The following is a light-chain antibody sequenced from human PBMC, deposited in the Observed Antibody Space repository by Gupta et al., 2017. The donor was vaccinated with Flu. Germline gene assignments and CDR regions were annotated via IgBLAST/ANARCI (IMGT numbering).Light chain of an antibody. V-gene: IGLV3-19*01. J-gene: IGLJ1*01. CDR2: GKN. CDR3: NPRDSSGNHYV. CDR1: SLGSHY. Sequence: SSEVTQDPAVSVALGQTVTITCQGDSLGSHYASWYQQKPGQAPVLVTYGKNNRPSGIPDRFSGSSSGNTASLTITGAQAEDEADYYCNPRDSSGNHYVFGTGTKVTVL.